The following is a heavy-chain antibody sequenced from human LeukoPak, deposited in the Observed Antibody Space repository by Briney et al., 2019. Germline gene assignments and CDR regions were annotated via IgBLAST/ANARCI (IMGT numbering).Heavy chain of an antibody. J-gene: IGHJ4*02. D-gene: IGHD6-6*01. CDR2: IYKAGAT. V-gene: IGHV3-53*01. Sequence: GGSLRLSCAASEFPDSTNHVTWVRLAPGKGLQGVSIIYKAGATFYPDSVKGRFSISRDNSKNIVYLQMNSLRAEDTAVYYCARAATYSSSSYYSDYWGQGTLVTVSS. CDR3: ARAATYSSSSYYSDY. CDR1: EFPDSTNH.